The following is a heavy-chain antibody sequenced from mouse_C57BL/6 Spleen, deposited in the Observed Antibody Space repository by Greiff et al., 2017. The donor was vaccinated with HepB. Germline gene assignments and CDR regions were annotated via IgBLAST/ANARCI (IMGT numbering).Heavy chain of an antibody. CDR2: IRLKSDNYAT. J-gene: IGHJ4*01. CDR1: GFTFSNYW. V-gene: IGHV6-3*01. D-gene: IGHD1-1*01. CDR3: TAPRGSSPYYYAMDY. Sequence: EVQRVESGGGLVQPGGSMKLSCVASGFTFSNYWMNWVRQSPEKGLEWVAQIRLKSDNYATHYAESVKGRFTISRDDSKSSVYLQMNNLRAEDTGIYYCTAPRGSSPYYYAMDYWGQGTSVTVSS.